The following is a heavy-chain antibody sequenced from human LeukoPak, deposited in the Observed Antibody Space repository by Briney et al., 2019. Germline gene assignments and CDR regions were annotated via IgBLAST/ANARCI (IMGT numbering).Heavy chain of an antibody. CDR2: IYYSGST. D-gene: IGHD3-22*01. V-gene: IGHV4-59*01. J-gene: IGHJ4*02. CDR3: ARVSDSSGYLYYFDY. CDR1: GGSISSYY. Sequence: SETLSLTCTVSGGSISSYYWSWIRQPPGKGLEWIGYIYYSGSTNYNPSLKSRVTISVDTSKNQFSLKLSSVTAADTAVYYCARVSDSSGYLYYFDYWGQGTLVTVSS.